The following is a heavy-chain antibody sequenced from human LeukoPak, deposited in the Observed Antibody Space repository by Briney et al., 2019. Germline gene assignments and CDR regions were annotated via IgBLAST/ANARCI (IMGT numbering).Heavy chain of an antibody. D-gene: IGHD6-19*01. J-gene: IGHJ4*02. CDR2: IIPILGIA. V-gene: IGHV1-69*04. CDR1: GGTFSSYA. Sequence: GSSVKVSCKPCGGTFSSYAIRWVRQAPGPGLEWVGRIIPILGIANSAQKLQGRVTIPADKSTSTAYMELSSLRSEDTAVYYCASSPNGYSSGWYVYWGQGTLVTVSS. CDR3: ASSPNGYSSGWYVY.